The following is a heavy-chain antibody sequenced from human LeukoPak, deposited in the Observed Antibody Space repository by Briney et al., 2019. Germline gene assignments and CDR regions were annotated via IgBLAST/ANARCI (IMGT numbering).Heavy chain of an antibody. CDR3: AREVHSGYYFDY. V-gene: IGHV6-1*01. Sequence: SQTLSLTCAISGDSVSSNSAAWSWIRQSPSRGLEWLGRAYYMCKWFNNYAVSMKSRMTINPDTSNNQFSLDLNSVTPEDTAVYYCAREVHSGYYFDYWGQGTLVTVSS. CDR1: GDSVSSNSAA. J-gene: IGHJ4*02. D-gene: IGHD6-25*01. CDR2: AYYMCKWFN.